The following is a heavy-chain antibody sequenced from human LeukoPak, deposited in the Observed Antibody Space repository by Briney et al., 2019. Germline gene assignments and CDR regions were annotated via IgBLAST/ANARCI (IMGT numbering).Heavy chain of an antibody. V-gene: IGHV4-34*01. CDR3: ARGGGSYYFRRNWFDP. CDR1: GGSFSGYY. J-gene: IGHJ5*02. Sequence: SETLSLTCAVYGGSFSGYYWSWIRQPPGKGLEWIGEINHSGSTNYNPSLKSRVTISVDTSKNQFSLKLSSVTATDTAVYYCARGGGSYYFRRNWFDPWGQGTLVTVSS. D-gene: IGHD1-26*01. CDR2: INHSGST.